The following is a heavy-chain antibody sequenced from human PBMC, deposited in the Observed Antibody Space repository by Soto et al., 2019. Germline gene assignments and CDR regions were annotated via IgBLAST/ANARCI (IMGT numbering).Heavy chain of an antibody. CDR2: INQSGST. Sequence: PSETLSLTCAVSGASFSGHYCSWVRLSPGRGLEWIGEINQSGSTNYNPSLKSRVTMSEDTFKNQFSLKLTSVTAADTGVYYCASRYGSANSYIDHWGQGTQHTVSS. D-gene: IGHD3-10*01. CDR1: GASFSGHY. J-gene: IGHJ1*01. CDR3: ASRYGSANSYIDH. V-gene: IGHV4-34*01.